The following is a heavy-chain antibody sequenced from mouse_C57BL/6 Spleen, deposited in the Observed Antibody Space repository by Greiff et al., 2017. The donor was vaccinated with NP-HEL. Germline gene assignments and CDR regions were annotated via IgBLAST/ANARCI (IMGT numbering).Heavy chain of an antibody. Sequence: VQLQQSGAELVRPGASVKLSCTASGFNIKDYYMHWVKQRPEQGLEWIGRIDPEDGDTEYAPKFQGKATMTADTSSNTAYLQLSSLTSEDTAVYYCTVAYYYGSSHCDYWGQGTTLTVSS. CDR1: GFNIKDYY. J-gene: IGHJ2*01. V-gene: IGHV14-1*01. D-gene: IGHD1-1*01. CDR3: TVAYYYGSSHCDY. CDR2: IDPEDGDT.